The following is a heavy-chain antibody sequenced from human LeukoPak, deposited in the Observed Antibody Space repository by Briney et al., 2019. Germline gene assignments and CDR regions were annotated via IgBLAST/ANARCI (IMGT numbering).Heavy chain of an antibody. Sequence: GRSLRLSCAASGFTFDDYAMHWVRQAPGKGLEWVSGISWNSGSIGYADSVKGRFTISRDNAKNSLYLQMSSLRAEDTALYYCAKGPRYSSGWYYFDYWGQGTLVTVSS. V-gene: IGHV3-9*01. CDR3: AKGPRYSSGWYYFDY. D-gene: IGHD6-19*01. CDR1: GFTFDDYA. J-gene: IGHJ4*02. CDR2: ISWNSGSI.